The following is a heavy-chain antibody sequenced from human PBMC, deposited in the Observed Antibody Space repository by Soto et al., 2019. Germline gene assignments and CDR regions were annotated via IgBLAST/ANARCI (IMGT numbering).Heavy chain of an antibody. CDR3: ARDLNRGSGWYLGSYYFDY. Sequence: QVQLVESGGGVVQPGRSLRLSCAASGFTFSSYGMHWVRQAPGKGLEWVAVIWYDGSNKYYADSVKGRFTISRDNSKNTLYLQMNSLIAEDTAVYYCARDLNRGSGWYLGSYYFDYWGQGTLVTVSS. CDR2: IWYDGSNK. D-gene: IGHD6-19*01. J-gene: IGHJ4*02. V-gene: IGHV3-33*01. CDR1: GFTFSSYG.